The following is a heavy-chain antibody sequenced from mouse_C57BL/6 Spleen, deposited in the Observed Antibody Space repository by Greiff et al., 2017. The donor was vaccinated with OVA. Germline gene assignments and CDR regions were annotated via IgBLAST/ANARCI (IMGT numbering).Heavy chain of an antibody. CDR1: GFTFSDYY. Sequence: EVKLVESEGGLVQPGSSMKLSCTASGFTFSDYYMAWVRQVPEKGLEWVANINYDGSSTYYLDSLKSRFIISRDNAKNILYLQMSSLKSEDTATYYCARGGDYDYDHYAMDYWGQGTSVTVSS. V-gene: IGHV5-16*01. CDR2: INYDGSST. D-gene: IGHD2-4*01. J-gene: IGHJ4*01. CDR3: ARGGDYDYDHYAMDY.